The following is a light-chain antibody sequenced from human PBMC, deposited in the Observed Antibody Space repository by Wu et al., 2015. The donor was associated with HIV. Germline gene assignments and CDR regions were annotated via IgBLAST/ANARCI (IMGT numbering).Light chain of an antibody. J-gene: IGKJ1*01. CDR1: QSIDSD. CDR3: QKYNTAPWT. CDR2: DAS. Sequence: EIVLTQSPATLSLSPGRRATLSCRASQSIDSDLGWYQQRPGQAPRLLIYDASNRATGIPARFSGSGSGTEFTLTISSLQPEDVATYYCQKYNTAPWTFGQGTKVEMK. V-gene: IGKV3-11*01.